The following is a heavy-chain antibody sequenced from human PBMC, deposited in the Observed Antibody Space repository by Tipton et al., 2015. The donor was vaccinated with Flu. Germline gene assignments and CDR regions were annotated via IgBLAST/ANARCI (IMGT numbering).Heavy chain of an antibody. CDR2: VYYTGRT. CDR1: GDSISTSSYY. Sequence: TLSLTCTVSGDSISTSSYYWGWIRQPPGKGLEWIGSVYYTGRTYYNSSLIGRVTISVDTTKNQFSLRLISVTAADTAVYYCARDGPDIRRMLYWGQGAPVTVSS. CDR3: ARDGPDIRRMLY. D-gene: IGHD3-9*01. V-gene: IGHV4-39*07. J-gene: IGHJ4*02.